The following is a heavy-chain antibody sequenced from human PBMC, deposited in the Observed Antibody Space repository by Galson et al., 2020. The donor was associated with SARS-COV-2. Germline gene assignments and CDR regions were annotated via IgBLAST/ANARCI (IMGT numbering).Heavy chain of an antibody. D-gene: IGHD6-13*01. J-gene: IGHJ6*02. CDR3: AKDRAAAGTYYYGMDV. CDR2: ITWNSGSI. CDR1: GFTFDDYA. V-gene: IGHV3-9*01. Sequence: SLKISCAASGFTFDDYAMHWVRQAPGKGLEWVSGITWNSGSIGYADSVKGRFTISRDNAKNSLYLQMNSLRAEDTALYYCAKDRAAAGTYYYGMDVWGQGTTVTVSS.